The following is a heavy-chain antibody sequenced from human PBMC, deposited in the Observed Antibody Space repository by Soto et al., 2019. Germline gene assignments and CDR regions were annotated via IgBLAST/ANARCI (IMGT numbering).Heavy chain of an antibody. CDR2: ISYDGSNK. CDR3: ARGWYSSSYYYYYGMDV. V-gene: IGHV3-30-3*01. D-gene: IGHD6-6*01. J-gene: IGHJ6*02. CDR1: GFTFSSYA. Sequence: PVGSLRLSCAASGFTFSSYAMHWVRQAPGKGLEWVAVISYDGSNKYYADSVKGRFTISRDNSKNTLYLQMNSLRAEDTAVYYCARGWYSSSYYYYYGMDVWGQGTTVTVSS.